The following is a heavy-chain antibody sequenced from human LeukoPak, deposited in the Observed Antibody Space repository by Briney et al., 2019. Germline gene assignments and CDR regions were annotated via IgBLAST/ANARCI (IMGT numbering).Heavy chain of an antibody. CDR2: IYSGGST. CDR1: GFTVSSNY. D-gene: IGHD3-10*01. J-gene: IGHJ5*02. Sequence: GGSLRLSCAASGFTVSSNYMSWVRQAPGKGLEWVSVIYSGGSTYYADSVKGRFTISRDNSKNTLYLQMNSLRAEDTAVYYCAKDSDAEILLWFGELETNWFDPWGQGTLVTVSS. CDR3: AKDSDAEILLWFGELETNWFDP. V-gene: IGHV3-53*01.